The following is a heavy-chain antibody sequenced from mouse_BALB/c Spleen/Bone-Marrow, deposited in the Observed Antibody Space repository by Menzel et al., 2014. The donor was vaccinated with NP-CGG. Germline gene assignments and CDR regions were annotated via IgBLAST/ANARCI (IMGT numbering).Heavy chain of an antibody. CDR3: ARDRGFNNAMDY. CDR2: AWAGGNT. J-gene: IGHJ4*01. D-gene: IGHD3-1*01. V-gene: IGHV2-9*02. Sequence: VQLQESGPGLVAPSQSLSITCTVSGFSLTDYGVHWIRQPPGKGLEWLGVAWAGGNTNYNSALMSRLRISKDSSESQVFLKMNSLQTDDTAIYYCARDRGFNNAMDYWGQGASVTVSS. CDR1: GFSLTDYG.